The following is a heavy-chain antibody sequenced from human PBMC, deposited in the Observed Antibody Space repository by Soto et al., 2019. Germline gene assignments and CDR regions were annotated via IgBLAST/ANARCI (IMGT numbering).Heavy chain of an antibody. Sequence: QVQLVQSGAEVKKPGSSVKVSCKASGGTFSSYTISWVRQAPGQWLEWMGRIIPILGIANYAQKFQGRVTITADKSTSTAYMELSSLRSEDTAVYYCARGSSTSFLYYYGMDVWGQGTTVTVSS. V-gene: IGHV1-69*02. D-gene: IGHD2-2*01. CDR2: IIPILGIA. J-gene: IGHJ6*02. CDR1: GGTFSSYT. CDR3: ARGSSTSFLYYYGMDV.